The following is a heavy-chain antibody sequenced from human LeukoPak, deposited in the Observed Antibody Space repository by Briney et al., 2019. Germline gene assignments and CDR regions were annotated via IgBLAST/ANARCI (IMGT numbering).Heavy chain of an antibody. Sequence: SETLSLTCTVSGGSISSYYWSWIRQPPGKGLEWIGYIYNSGSTNYNPSLKSRVTISVDTSKNQFSLKLSSVTAADTAIYYCARVESSSWYTPWGQGTLVTVSS. D-gene: IGHD6-13*01. V-gene: IGHV4-59*01. CDR1: GGSISSYY. CDR2: IYNSGST. J-gene: IGHJ5*02. CDR3: ARVESSSWYTP.